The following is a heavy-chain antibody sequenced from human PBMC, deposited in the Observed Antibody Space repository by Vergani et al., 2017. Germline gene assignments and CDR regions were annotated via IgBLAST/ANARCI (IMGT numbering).Heavy chain of an antibody. V-gene: IGHV3-33*01. CDR1: GYTFTQYV. Sequence: QVQLVESGGGVVQPGRSLRLSCAASGYTFTQYVMQWVRQAPGKGLEWVAVTWYDGNNKQDADSVKGRFTISRDNSKSTMYLQMNSLRDEDTGVYYCARDLRLLYNRFDPWGQGTLVTVSS. J-gene: IGHJ5*02. D-gene: IGHD1-14*01. CDR2: TWYDGNNK. CDR3: ARDLRLLYNRFDP.